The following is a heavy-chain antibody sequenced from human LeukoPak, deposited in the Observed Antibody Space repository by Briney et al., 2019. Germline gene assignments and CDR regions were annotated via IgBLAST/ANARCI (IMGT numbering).Heavy chain of an antibody. V-gene: IGHV1-24*01. D-gene: IGHD3-10*01. J-gene: IGHJ5*02. CDR2: FDPEDGET. CDR1: GYTLTELS. Sequence: ASVKVSCKVSGYTLTELSMHWVRQAPGKGLEWMAGFDPEDGETIYAQKFQGRVTMTEDTSTDTAYMELSSLRSEDTAVYYCATASGSYAHNWFDPWGQGTLVTVSS. CDR3: ATASGSYAHNWFDP.